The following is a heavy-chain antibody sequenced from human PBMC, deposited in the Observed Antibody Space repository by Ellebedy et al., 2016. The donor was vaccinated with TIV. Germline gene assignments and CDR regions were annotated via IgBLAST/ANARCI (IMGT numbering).Heavy chain of an antibody. CDR1: GFIFDDYT. CDR2: ITWNGGDT. V-gene: IGHV3-43*01. Sequence: PGGSLRLSCAASGFIFDDYTMHWVRQAPGKGLEWVSLITWNGGDTFYADSLKGRFTISRDNAENSLYLQMHSLRAEDTAIYYCARARIYGPFDYWGQGTLVTVSS. CDR3: ARARIYGPFDY. J-gene: IGHJ4*02. D-gene: IGHD2/OR15-2a*01.